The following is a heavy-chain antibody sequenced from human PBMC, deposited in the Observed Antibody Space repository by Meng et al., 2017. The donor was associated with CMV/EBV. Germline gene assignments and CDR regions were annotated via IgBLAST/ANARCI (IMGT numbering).Heavy chain of an antibody. J-gene: IGHJ6*02. Sequence: LSCAVYGGSFSGYYWSWIRQPPGKGLEWIGEINHSGSTNYNPSLKSRVTISVDTSKNQFSLKLSSVTAADTAVYYCARGFVRQKVVPAARSNYYYYGMDVWDQGTTVTVSS. CDR1: GGSFSGYY. CDR3: ARGFVRQKVVPAARSNYYYYGMDV. V-gene: IGHV4-34*01. CDR2: INHSGST. D-gene: IGHD2-2*01.